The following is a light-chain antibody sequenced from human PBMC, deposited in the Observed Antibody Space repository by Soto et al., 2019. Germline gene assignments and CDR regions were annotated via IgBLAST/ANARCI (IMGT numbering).Light chain of an antibody. CDR1: NSDLGAYNS. V-gene: IGLV2-14*01. CDR2: EVT. Sequence: QSALTQPASLSGSPGQSITISCTGTNSDLGAYNSVSWYQQHPGKAPKLMIYEVTNRPSGVSNHFSGSKSDNTSSLTISGLQAEDEADYYCTSFTTSNTWVFGGGTKRTVL. CDR3: TSFTTSNTWV. J-gene: IGLJ3*02.